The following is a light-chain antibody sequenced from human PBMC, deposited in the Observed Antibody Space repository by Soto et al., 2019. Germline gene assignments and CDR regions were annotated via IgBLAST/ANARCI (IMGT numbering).Light chain of an antibody. Sequence: QSALTQPASVSGSPGQSITISCTGSSSDVGGYKYVSWYQQYPGKVPKLMIYEVSNRPSGVSNRFSGSKSGNTASLTISGLQAEDEADYYCSSYTSSRPAVFGGGTKVTLL. V-gene: IGLV2-14*01. CDR2: EVS. CDR1: SSDVGGYKY. CDR3: SSYTSSRPAV. J-gene: IGLJ2*01.